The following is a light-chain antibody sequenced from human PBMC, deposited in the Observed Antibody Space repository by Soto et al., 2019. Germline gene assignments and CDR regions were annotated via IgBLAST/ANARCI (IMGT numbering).Light chain of an antibody. J-gene: IGLJ1*01. CDR1: SSNIGNNY. Sequence: QSVLTQPPSVSAAPGQKVTISCSGSSSNIGNNYVSWYQQAPGAAPKLLIYDNDKRPSEIPDRFTGSKSGTSATLDITGLQTGDEADYLCGTWDSNLRGAYVFGTGTKVTVL. CDR2: DND. V-gene: IGLV1-51*01. CDR3: GTWDSNLRGAYV.